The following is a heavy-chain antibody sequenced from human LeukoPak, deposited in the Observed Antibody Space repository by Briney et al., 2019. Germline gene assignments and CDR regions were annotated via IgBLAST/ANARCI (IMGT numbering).Heavy chain of an antibody. Sequence: PGGSLRLSCAASGFTFSSYSMNWVRQAPGKGLEWVSSISSSSSYIYSADSVKGRFTISRDNAKNSLYLQMNSLRAEDTAVYYCARDYLWDEYYFDYWGQGTLVTVSS. CDR2: ISSSSSYI. CDR3: ARDYLWDEYYFDY. CDR1: GFTFSSYS. V-gene: IGHV3-21*01. J-gene: IGHJ4*02. D-gene: IGHD1-26*01.